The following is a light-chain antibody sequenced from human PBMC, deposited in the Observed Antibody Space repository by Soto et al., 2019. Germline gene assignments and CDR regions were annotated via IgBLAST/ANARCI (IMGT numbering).Light chain of an antibody. Sequence: EIVMTQSPATLSVSPGERATLSCSSSQSVRSNLAWSQQKPGQAPRLLSYGASNRATGIPARFSGSGSGTEFTLTISSLQSEDCAVYYCQHYNNWPRTFGQGTKVEIK. CDR2: GAS. CDR3: QHYNNWPRT. J-gene: IGKJ1*01. V-gene: IGKV3-15*01. CDR1: QSVRSN.